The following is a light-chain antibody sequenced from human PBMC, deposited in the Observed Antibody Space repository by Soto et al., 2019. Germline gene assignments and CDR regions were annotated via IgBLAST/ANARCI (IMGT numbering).Light chain of an antibody. V-gene: IGLV2-23*02. Sequence: QSALTQPASVSGSPGQSITISCTGTSSDVGSYNLVSWYQQHPGKAPKLMIYEVSKRPSGVSNRFSGSKSGNTASLTISGLQAEDEADYYCCSYAGSSTFSYVFGTGTK. J-gene: IGLJ1*01. CDR2: EVS. CDR1: SSDVGSYNL. CDR3: CSYAGSSTFSYV.